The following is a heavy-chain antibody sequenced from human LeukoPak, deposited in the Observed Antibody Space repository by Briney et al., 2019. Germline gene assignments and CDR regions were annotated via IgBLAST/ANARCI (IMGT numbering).Heavy chain of an antibody. V-gene: IGHV3-21*01. CDR1: GFTFSSYS. D-gene: IGHD5-18*01. CDR3: ASMDTAMGEPFDY. CDR2: ISSSSSYI. Sequence: KTGGSLRLSCAAPGFTFSSYSMNWVRQAPGKGLEWVSSISSSSSYIYYADSVKGRFTISRDNAKNSLYLQMNSLRAEDTAVYYCASMDTAMGEPFDYWGQGTLVTVSS. J-gene: IGHJ4*02.